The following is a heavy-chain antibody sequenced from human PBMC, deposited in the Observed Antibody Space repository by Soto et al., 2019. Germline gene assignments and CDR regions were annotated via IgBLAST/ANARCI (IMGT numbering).Heavy chain of an antibody. CDR1: GGTFSSYT. CDR2: IIPILDIA. Sequence: ASVKVSCKASGGTFSSYTISWVRQAPGHGLEWMGRIIPILDIANYAQKFQGRVTITADKSTSTAYMELNSLRSDDTAMYYCARVDSTSWLNYFDYWGQGTLVTVSS. D-gene: IGHD2-2*01. J-gene: IGHJ4*02. CDR3: ARVDSTSWLNYFDY. V-gene: IGHV1-69*02.